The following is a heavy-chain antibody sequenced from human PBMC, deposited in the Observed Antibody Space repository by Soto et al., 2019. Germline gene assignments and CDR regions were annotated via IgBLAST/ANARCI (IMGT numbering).Heavy chain of an antibody. CDR1: GGTFSSYT. J-gene: IGHJ6*03. Sequence: ASVKVSCKASGGTFSSYTISWVRQAPGQGLEWMGRIIPILGIANYAQKFQGRVTITADKSTSTAYMELSSLRSEDTAVYYCAGSIVVVPAYYYMDVWGKGTTVTVSS. D-gene: IGHD2-15*01. CDR2: IIPILGIA. CDR3: AGSIVVVPAYYYMDV. V-gene: IGHV1-69*02.